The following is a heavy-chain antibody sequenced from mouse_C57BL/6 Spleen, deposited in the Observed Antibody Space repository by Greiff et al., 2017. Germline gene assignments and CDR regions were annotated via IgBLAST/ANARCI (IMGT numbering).Heavy chain of an antibody. CDR3: ARSAGAMDY. CDR1: GYAFSSSW. V-gene: IGHV1-82*01. CDR2: IYPGDGDT. Sequence: VKLQQSGPELVKPGASVKISCKASGYAFSSSWMNWVKQRPGKGLEWIGRIYPGDGDTNYNGKFKGKATLTADKSSSTAYLQLSSLTSEDSEVYFCARSAGAMDYWGQGTSGTVSS. D-gene: IGHD6-1*01. J-gene: IGHJ4*01.